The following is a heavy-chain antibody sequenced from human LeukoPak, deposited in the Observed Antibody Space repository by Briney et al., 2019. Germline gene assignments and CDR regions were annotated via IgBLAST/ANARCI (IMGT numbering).Heavy chain of an antibody. D-gene: IGHD3-10*01. CDR2: IIPIFGTA. V-gene: IGHV1-69*13. J-gene: IGHJ4*02. Sequence: SVKVSCKASGGTFSSYAISWVRQAPGQGLEWMGGIIPIFGTANYAQKFQGRVTITADESTSTAYMELSSLRSEDTAVYYCARAPEYYYGSGSYYKGPFDYWGQGTLVTVSP. CDR1: GGTFSSYA. CDR3: ARAPEYYYGSGSYYKGPFDY.